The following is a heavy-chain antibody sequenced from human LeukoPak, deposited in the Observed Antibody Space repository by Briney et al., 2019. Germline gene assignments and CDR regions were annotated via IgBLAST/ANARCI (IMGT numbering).Heavy chain of an antibody. Sequence: GGSLRLSCAASGFTFSSYAMSWVRQAPGKGLEWVSAISGSGGSTYYADSVKGRFTISRDNSKNTLYLQMNSLRAEDTALYYCATLATITSLFDYWGQGTLVTVSS. D-gene: IGHD5-24*01. J-gene: IGHJ4*02. CDR3: ATLATITSLFDY. CDR1: GFTFSSYA. CDR2: ISGSGGST. V-gene: IGHV3-23*01.